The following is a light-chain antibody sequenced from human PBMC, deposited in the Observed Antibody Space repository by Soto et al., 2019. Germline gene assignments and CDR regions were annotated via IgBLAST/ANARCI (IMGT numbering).Light chain of an antibody. CDR2: RSN. V-gene: IGLV1-47*01. CDR3: AAWDDSLSGPV. CDR1: SSNIGSNY. Sequence: QCVLTQPPSASGTPGQRVAISCSGRSSNIGSNYIYWFQQLPGTAPKLLMYRSNQRPSGVPDRFSGSKSGTSASLAISGLRSEDEADYYCAAWDDSLSGPVFGTGTKVTVL. J-gene: IGLJ1*01.